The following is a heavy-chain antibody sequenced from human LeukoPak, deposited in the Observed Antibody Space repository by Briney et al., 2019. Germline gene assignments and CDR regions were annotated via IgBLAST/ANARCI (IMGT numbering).Heavy chain of an antibody. J-gene: IGHJ5*02. CDR1: GGSISSYY. V-gene: IGHV4-59*01. CDR2: IYYSGST. Sequence: SETLSLTCTVSGGSISSYYWSWIRQPPGKGLEWIGYIYYSGSTSYNPSLKSRVTISVDTSKNQFSLKLSSVTAADTAVYYCARGPSILSLIQYNWFDPWGQGTLVTVSS. D-gene: IGHD3-16*02. CDR3: ARGPSILSLIQYNWFDP.